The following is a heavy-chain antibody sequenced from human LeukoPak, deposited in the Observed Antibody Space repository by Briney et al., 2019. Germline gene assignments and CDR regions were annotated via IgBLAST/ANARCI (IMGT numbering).Heavy chain of an antibody. V-gene: IGHV3-66*01. Sequence: PGESLRLSCAVSGFTVTVNYMSWVRQAPGKGLEWVSIIYKSGTISYADSVKGRFIISRDSPTNTLSLQMTSLRAEDTAVYYCAADFYTSYHLGYWGQGTLVTVSS. D-gene: IGHD3-16*01. J-gene: IGHJ4*02. CDR2: IYKSGTI. CDR1: GFTVTVNY. CDR3: AADFYTSYHLGY.